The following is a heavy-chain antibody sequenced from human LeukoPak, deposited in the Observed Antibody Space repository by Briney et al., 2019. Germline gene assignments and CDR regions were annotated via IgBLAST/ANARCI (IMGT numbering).Heavy chain of an antibody. CDR1: GGSFSGYY. Sequence: PSETLSLTCAVYGGSFSGYYWSWIRQPPGKGLGWIGEINHSGSTNYNPSLKSRVTISVDTSKNQFSLKLSSVTAADTAVYYCARGRNGDYSRNWFDPWGQGTLVTVSS. V-gene: IGHV4-34*01. CDR2: INHSGST. J-gene: IGHJ5*02. D-gene: IGHD4-17*01. CDR3: ARGRNGDYSRNWFDP.